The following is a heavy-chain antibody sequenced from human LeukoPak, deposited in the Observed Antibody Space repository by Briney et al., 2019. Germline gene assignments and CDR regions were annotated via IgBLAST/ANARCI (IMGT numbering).Heavy chain of an antibody. CDR2: ISYDGSNK. D-gene: IGHD1-26*01. Sequence: GGSLRLSCAASGFTFSSYGMHWVRQAPGKGLEWVAVISYDGSNKYYADPVKGRFTISRDNSKNTLYLQMNSLRAEDTAVYYCAKAYSGSYLGDAFDIWGQGTMVTVSS. CDR3: AKAYSGSYLGDAFDI. CDR1: GFTFSSYG. V-gene: IGHV3-30*18. J-gene: IGHJ3*02.